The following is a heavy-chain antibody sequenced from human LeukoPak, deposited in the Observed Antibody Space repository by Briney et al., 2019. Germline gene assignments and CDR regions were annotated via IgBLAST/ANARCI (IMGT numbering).Heavy chain of an antibody. D-gene: IGHD2-15*01. CDR2: IKSKTDGGTT. V-gene: IGHV3-15*01. CDR1: GFTFSNAW. Sequence: PGGSLRPSCAASGFTFSNAWMSWVRQAPGKGLEWVGRIKSKTDGGTTDYAAPVKGRFTISRDDSKNTLYLQMNSLKTEVTAVYYCTSLVVKVDWFDPWGQGTLVTVSS. CDR3: TSLVVKVDWFDP. J-gene: IGHJ5*02.